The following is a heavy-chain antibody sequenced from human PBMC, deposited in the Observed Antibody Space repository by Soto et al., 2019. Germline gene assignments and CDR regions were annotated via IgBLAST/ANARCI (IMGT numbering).Heavy chain of an antibody. V-gene: IGHV1-3*01. CDR2: INAGNGNT. CDR1: GHTFTSYA. D-gene: IGHD2-15*01. Sequence: ASVKVSCKASGHTFTSYAMHWVRQAPGQRLEWMGWINAGNGNTKYSQKFQGRVTITRDTSASTAYMELSSLRSEDTAVYYCARDRYCSGGSCTSCCFGYRGHLPLVTASS. J-gene: IGHJ4*01. CDR3: ARDRYCSGGSCTSCCFGY.